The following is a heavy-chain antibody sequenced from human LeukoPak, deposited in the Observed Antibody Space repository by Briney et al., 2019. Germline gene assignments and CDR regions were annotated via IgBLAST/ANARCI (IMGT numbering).Heavy chain of an antibody. D-gene: IGHD2-21*02. CDR1: GGTFISYA. CDR3: ARSCGGDCYSKRRDAFDI. V-gene: IGHV1-69*05. J-gene: IGHJ3*02. CDR2: IIPIFGTA. Sequence: SVKVSCKASGGTFISYAISWVRQAPGQGLEWMGGIIPIFGTANYAQKFQGRVTITTDESTSTAYMELSSLRSEDTAVYYCARSCGGDCYSKRRDAFDIWGQGTMVTVSS.